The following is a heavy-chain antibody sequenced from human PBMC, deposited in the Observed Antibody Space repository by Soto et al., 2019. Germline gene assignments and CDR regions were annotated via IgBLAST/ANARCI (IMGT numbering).Heavy chain of an antibody. V-gene: IGHV3-30-3*01. J-gene: IGHJ4*02. CDR2: ISYDGSNK. CDR1: GFTFSSYA. D-gene: IGHD2-2*02. Sequence: GGSLRLSCAASGFTFSSYAMHWVRQAPGKGLEWVAVISYDGSNKYYADSVKGRFTVSRDNSKNTLYLQMNSLRAEDTAVYYCAREDRDIVVVPAAILPDYWGQGTLVTVSS. CDR3: AREDRDIVVVPAAILPDY.